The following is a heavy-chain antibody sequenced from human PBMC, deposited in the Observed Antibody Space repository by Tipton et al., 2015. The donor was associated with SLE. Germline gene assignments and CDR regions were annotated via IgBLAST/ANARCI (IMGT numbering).Heavy chain of an antibody. Sequence: SLRLSCAASGLTFSNYGMSWVRQVPGKGLEWVSVISSSGGSTYYADSVKGRFTISRDNAKNSLYLQMNSLRAEDTANCARTRPGIPGDYWGQGTLVTVSS. CDR1: GLTFSNYG. CDR3: TRPGIPGDY. V-gene: IGHV3-23*01. D-gene: IGHD1-20*01. CDR2: ISSSGGST. J-gene: IGHJ4*02.